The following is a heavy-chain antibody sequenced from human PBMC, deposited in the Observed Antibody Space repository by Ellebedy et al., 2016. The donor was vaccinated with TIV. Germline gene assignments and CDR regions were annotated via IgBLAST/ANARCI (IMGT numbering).Heavy chain of an antibody. CDR2: VSASNTNT. D-gene: IGHD6-6*01. J-gene: IGHJ6*02. CDR3: ARASIAYYYYGMDV. Sequence: AASVKVSCKASGYTFSNYGLSWVRQAPGQGLEWLGWVSASNTNTHYVKKFQDRITMTTDTSTSTAYLELRNLRSDDTAVYYCARASIAYYYYGMDVWGPGTTVTVS. V-gene: IGHV1-18*01. CDR1: GYTFSNYG.